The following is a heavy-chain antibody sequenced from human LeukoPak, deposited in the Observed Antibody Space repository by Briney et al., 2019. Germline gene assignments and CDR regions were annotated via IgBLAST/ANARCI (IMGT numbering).Heavy chain of an antibody. CDR1: GGSISSCY. J-gene: IGHJ3*02. Sequence: PSETLSLTCTVSGGSISSCYWSWIRQPPGKGLEWIGYIYYSGSTNYNPSLKSRVTISVDTSKNQFSLKLSSVTAADTAVYYCARSAARGYYDSSGYYRGAFDIWGQGTMVTVSS. D-gene: IGHD3-22*01. V-gene: IGHV4-59*08. CDR3: ARSAARGYYDSSGYYRGAFDI. CDR2: IYYSGST.